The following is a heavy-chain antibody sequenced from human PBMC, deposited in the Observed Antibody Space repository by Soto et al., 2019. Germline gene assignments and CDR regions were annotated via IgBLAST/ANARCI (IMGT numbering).Heavy chain of an antibody. CDR1: GFTVSSNY. D-gene: IGHD6-13*01. Sequence: GGSLRLSCAASGFTVSSNYLSWVSQAPGKGLEWGSVIYSSGSTYYADSGKGRFTISRDNSKNTLYLQMNSLRAEDTAVYYCARDSIIAAADPYYYYGMDVWGQGTTVTVSS. V-gene: IGHV3-66*01. J-gene: IGHJ6*02. CDR2: IYSSGST. CDR3: ARDSIIAAADPYYYYGMDV.